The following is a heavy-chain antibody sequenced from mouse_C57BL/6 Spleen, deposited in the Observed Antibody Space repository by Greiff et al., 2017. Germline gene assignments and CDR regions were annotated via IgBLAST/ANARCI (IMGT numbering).Heavy chain of an antibody. CDR2: IYPGSGST. CDR3: ARRYYGPYYYAMDY. V-gene: IGHV1-55*01. Sequence: VQLQQSGAELVKPGASVKMSCKASGYTFTSYWITWVKQRPGQGLEWIGDIYPGSGSTNYNEKFKSKATLTVDTSSSTAYMQLSSLTSEDSAVYYCARRYYGPYYYAMDYWGQGTSVTVSS. D-gene: IGHD1-1*01. CDR1: GYTFTSYW. J-gene: IGHJ4*01.